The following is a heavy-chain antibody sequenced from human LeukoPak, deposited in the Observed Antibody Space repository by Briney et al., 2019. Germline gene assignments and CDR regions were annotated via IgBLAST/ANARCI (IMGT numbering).Heavy chain of an antibody. CDR2: ISSSSSYI. Sequence: GGSLRPSCAASGFTFSSYSMNWVRQAPGNGLEWVSSISSSSSYIYYADSVKGRFTISRDNAKNSLYLQMNSLRAEDTAVYYCASFQGRELLSLDYWGQGTLVTVSS. D-gene: IGHD1-26*01. CDR3: ASFQGRELLSLDY. CDR1: GFTFSSYS. J-gene: IGHJ4*02. V-gene: IGHV3-21*01.